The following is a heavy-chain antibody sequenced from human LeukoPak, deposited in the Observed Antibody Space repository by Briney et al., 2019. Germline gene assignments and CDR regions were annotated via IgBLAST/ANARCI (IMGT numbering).Heavy chain of an antibody. CDR2: IYYSGST. CDR1: GGSVSSGSYY. J-gene: IGHJ2*01. CDR3: ARDPGCSSTSCYHWYFDL. V-gene: IGHV4-61*01. D-gene: IGHD2-2*01. Sequence: SETLSLTCTVSGGSVSSGSYYWSWIRQPPGKGLEWIGYIYYSGSTNYNPSLKSRVTISVDTSKNQLSLKLSSVTAADTAVYYCARDPGCSSTSCYHWYFDLWGRGTLVTVSS.